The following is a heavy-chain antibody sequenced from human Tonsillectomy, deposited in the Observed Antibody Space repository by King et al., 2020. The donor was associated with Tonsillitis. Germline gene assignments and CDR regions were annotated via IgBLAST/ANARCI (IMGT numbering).Heavy chain of an antibody. V-gene: IGHV5-51*01. CDR1: GYNFARHW. J-gene: IGHJ4*02. D-gene: IGHD3-3*01. CDR2: IYPVDSDT. Sequence: VQLVESGEEVKKPGESLKISCQGSGYNFARHWIGWVRQMPGKGLEWMGVIYPVDSDTKYSPSFQGQVSVSVDKSISTGYLQWRSLEATDTAMYYCARLARLCRRLEGFEVWGQGPLVTVLS. CDR3: ARLARLCRRLEGFEV.